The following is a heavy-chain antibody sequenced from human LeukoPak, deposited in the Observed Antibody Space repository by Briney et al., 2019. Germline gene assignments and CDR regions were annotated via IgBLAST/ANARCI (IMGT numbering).Heavy chain of an antibody. CDR3: ARALGSSWFKYYFDY. Sequence: GGSLRLSCAASGFTFSSYAMHWVRQAPGRGLEWVAVISYDGSNKYYADSVKGRFTISRDNSKNTLYLQMNSLRAEDTAVYYCARALGSSWFKYYFDYWGQGTLVTVSS. V-gene: IGHV3-30-3*01. CDR1: GFTFSSYA. CDR2: ISYDGSNK. J-gene: IGHJ4*02. D-gene: IGHD6-13*01.